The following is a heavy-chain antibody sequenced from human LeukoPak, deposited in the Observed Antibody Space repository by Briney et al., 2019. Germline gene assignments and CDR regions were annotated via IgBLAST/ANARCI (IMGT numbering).Heavy chain of an antibody. Sequence: PGGSLRLSCAASGFTFSSYSMNWVRQAPGKGLEWVSSISSSSSYIYYADSVKGRFTISRDNAKNSLYLQMNSLRDEDTAVYYCARDLRYSSGWSDAFDMWGQGTMVTVSS. J-gene: IGHJ3*02. CDR2: ISSSSSYI. V-gene: IGHV3-21*01. CDR1: GFTFSSYS. D-gene: IGHD6-19*01. CDR3: ARDLRYSSGWSDAFDM.